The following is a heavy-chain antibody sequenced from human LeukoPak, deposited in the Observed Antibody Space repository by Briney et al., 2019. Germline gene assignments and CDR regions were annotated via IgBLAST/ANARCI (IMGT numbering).Heavy chain of an antibody. Sequence: GASVKVSCKASGYTFTSYYMHXXXXXPGQGXXXMXXINPSGGSTSYAQKFQGRVTMTRDTSTSTVYMELSSLRSEGTAVYYCARRVVATKGDAFDIWGQGTMVTVSS. D-gene: IGHD5-12*01. J-gene: IGHJ3*02. CDR3: ARRVVATKGDAFDI. CDR2: INPSGGST. CDR1: GYTFTSYY. V-gene: IGHV1-46*01.